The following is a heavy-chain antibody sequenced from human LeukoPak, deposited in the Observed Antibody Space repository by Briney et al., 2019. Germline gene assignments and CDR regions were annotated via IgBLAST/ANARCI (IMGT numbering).Heavy chain of an antibody. D-gene: IGHD1-1*01. CDR3: ARYCTFRTCSGTKFDS. CDR2: IGPSGTAI. J-gene: IGHJ4*02. Sequence: GGSLRLSCAASGFTFSSYAMNWVRQAPGRGLEWVSYIGPSGTAIYYADSVKGRFTISRDNARNSLFLQMNSLRAEDSAVYYCARYCTFRTCSGTKFDSWGQGTLVTVSS. V-gene: IGHV3-48*01. CDR1: GFTFSSYA.